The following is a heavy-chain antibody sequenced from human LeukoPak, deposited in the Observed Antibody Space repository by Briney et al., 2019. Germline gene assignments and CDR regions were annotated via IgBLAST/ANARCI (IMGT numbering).Heavy chain of an antibody. CDR2: IYYSGST. V-gene: IGHV4-39*01. CDR3: ARRARGFGESPFDY. CDR1: GGSISSSSYY. J-gene: IGHJ4*02. Sequence: PSETLSLTCTASGGSISSSSYYWGWIRQPPGKGLEWIGSIYYSGSTYYNPSLKSRVTISVDTSKNQFSLKLSSVTAADTALYYCARRARGFGESPFDYWGQGTLVTVSS. D-gene: IGHD3-10*01.